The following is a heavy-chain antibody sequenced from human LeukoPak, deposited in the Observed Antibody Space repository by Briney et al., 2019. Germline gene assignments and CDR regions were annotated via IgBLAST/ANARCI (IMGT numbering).Heavy chain of an antibody. V-gene: IGHV3-7*03. J-gene: IGHJ4*02. Sequence: GGSLRLSCAASGFTFSSYWMSWVRQAPGKGLEWVANIKQDGSEKYYVDSVKGRFTISRDNAKNSLYLQMNSLRAEDTAVYYCARAQTYYYDSSGYYWGQGTLVTVSS. CDR1: GFTFSSYW. CDR3: ARAQTYYYDSSGYY. D-gene: IGHD3-22*01. CDR2: IKQDGSEK.